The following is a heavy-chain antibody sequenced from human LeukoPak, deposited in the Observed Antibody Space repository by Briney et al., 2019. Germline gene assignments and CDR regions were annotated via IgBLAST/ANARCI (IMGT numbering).Heavy chain of an antibody. V-gene: IGHV3-73*01. Sequence: GGSLRLSCAASGFTFRGFAMNWVRQVPGKGLEWVGRIRSRANTYATAYAASVKGRFTISRDDSKNTAYLQMNSLRNEDTALYYCTRPDDYGDYWGQGTLVTVSS. CDR1: GFTFRGFA. CDR3: TRPDDYGDY. J-gene: IGHJ4*02. CDR2: IRSRANTYAT.